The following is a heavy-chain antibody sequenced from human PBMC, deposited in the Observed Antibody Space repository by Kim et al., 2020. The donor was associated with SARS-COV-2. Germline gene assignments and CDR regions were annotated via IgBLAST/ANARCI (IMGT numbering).Heavy chain of an antibody. J-gene: IGHJ5*02. V-gene: IGHV3-23*01. Sequence: GRFTIPRDNSKDTLYLQMNSLRDEDTAVYYCAKTLIASCFISCRVSSFDPWGQGTLVTVSS. CDR3: AKTLIASCFISCRVSSFDP. D-gene: IGHD3-22*01.